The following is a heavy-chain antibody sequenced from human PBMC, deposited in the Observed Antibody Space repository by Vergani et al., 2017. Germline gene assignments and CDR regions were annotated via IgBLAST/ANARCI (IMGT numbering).Heavy chain of an antibody. D-gene: IGHD2/OR15-2a*01. CDR3: ARVYESVIWDYYYYYMDV. CDR2: IKQERSEN. J-gene: IGHJ6*03. V-gene: IGHV3-7*01. CDR1: GFTFSSYW. Sequence: EVQLVESGGGLVQPGGSLRLSCAASGFTFSSYWMSWVRQAPGKGQEGVANIKQERSENYYGDSVKGRFTISRDNENKSLYQQMNSLRAEDTAVYYCARVYESVIWDYYYYYMDVWGKGTTVTVSS.